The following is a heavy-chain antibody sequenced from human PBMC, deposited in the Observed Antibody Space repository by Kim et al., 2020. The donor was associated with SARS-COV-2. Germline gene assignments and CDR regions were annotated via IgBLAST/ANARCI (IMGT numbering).Heavy chain of an antibody. CDR3: GRALGSYSYYMFV. D-gene: IGHD7-27*01. Sequence: GGSLRLSCVASGFTFSTYGMHWVRQAPGKGLEWVSVIWYDGSNKYYVDSVKGRFTASRHDSKNTVYLQMSSLRAEDTAVYYCGRALGSYSYYMFVWG. CDR1: GFTFSTYG. J-gene: IGHJ6*03. V-gene: IGHV3-33*01. CDR2: IWYDGSNK.